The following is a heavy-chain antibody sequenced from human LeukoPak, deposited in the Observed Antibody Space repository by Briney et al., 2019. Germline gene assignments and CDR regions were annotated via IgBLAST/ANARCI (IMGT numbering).Heavy chain of an antibody. V-gene: IGHV3-7*01. CDR1: GFTFSSYW. CDR2: IKQDGSEK. CDR3: ARERFGDPGAFDI. Sequence: TGGSLRLSCAASGFTFSSYWMSWVRQAPGKGLEWVANIKQDGSEKYYVDSVKGRFTISRDNAKNSLYLQMNSLRAEDTAVYYCARERFGDPGAFDIWGQGTMVTVSS. D-gene: IGHD3-10*01. J-gene: IGHJ3*02.